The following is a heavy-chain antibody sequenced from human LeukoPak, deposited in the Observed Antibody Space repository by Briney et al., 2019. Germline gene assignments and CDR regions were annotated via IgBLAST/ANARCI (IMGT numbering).Heavy chain of an antibody. D-gene: IGHD3-22*01. CDR2: ISGDDGTT. CDR3: AKGYTRYYDGGAYYY. Sequence: GGALRLSCAASGFTFDDYALHWVRQAPGKGLEGASLISGDDGTTYYADSVEGRFTISRDNSKNSLYLQMNSLRTEDTALYYCAKGYTRYYDGGAYYYWGQGTLVTVSS. CDR1: GFTFDDYA. J-gene: IGHJ4*02. V-gene: IGHV3-43*02.